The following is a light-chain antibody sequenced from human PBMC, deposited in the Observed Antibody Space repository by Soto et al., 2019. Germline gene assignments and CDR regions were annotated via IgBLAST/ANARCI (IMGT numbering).Light chain of an antibody. CDR3: QSYDSSLRGSV. Sequence: QSVLTQPPSVSGAPGQRVTISCTGSSSNIGAGYDVYWHQQLPGTAPKLLIYGNNNRPSGVPDRFSGSKSGTSASLAISGLQAEDEADYYCQSYDSSLRGSVFGGGTKVTVL. J-gene: IGLJ2*01. V-gene: IGLV1-40*01. CDR1: SSNIGAGYD. CDR2: GNN.